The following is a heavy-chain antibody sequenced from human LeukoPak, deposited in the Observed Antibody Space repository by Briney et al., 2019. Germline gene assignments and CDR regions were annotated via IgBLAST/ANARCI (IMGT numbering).Heavy chain of an antibody. D-gene: IGHD6-6*01. CDR2: INPSGGST. J-gene: IGHJ4*02. CDR3: AREEEQLAHIDY. Sequence: GASVKVSCKASGYTFTCYYMHWVRQAPGQGLEWMGIINPSGGSTSYAQKFQGRVTMTRDTSTSTVYVELSSLRSEDTAVYYCAREEEQLAHIDYWGQGTLVTVSS. V-gene: IGHV1-46*01. CDR1: GYTFTCYY.